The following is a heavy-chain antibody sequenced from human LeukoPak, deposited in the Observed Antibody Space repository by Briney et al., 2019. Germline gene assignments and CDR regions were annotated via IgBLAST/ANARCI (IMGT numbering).Heavy chain of an antibody. J-gene: IGHJ5*02. D-gene: IGHD6-19*01. V-gene: IGHV4-59*01. CDR2: IYYSGST. CDR3: ARGQEQWLAQRNNWFDP. Sequence: PSETLSLTCTVSGGSISSYYWSWIRQPPGKGLEWIGYIYYSGSTNYNPSLKSRVTISVDTSKNQFSLKLSSVTAADTAVYYCARGQEQWLAQRNNWFDPWGREPWSPSPQ. CDR1: GGSISSYY.